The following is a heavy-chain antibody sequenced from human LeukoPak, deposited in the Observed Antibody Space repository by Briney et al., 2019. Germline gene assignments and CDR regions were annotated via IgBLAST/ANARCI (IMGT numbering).Heavy chain of an antibody. Sequence: GSLRLPCVAFGFTFSCYAMSGARQAPGKGLDWVSAIIGSGGSTYNADPVKGRFTISRDHSKNTLYLQMNSLRAEDTAVYYCAKDLRRAAADPLDYWGQGTLVTVSS. CDR1: GFTFSCYA. CDR3: AKDLRRAAADPLDY. V-gene: IGHV3-23*01. D-gene: IGHD6-13*01. J-gene: IGHJ4*02. CDR2: IIGSGGST.